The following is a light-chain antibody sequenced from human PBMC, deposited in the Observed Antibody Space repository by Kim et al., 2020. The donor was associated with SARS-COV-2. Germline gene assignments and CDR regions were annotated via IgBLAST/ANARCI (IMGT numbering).Light chain of an antibody. CDR2: AAS. J-gene: IGKJ4*01. CDR1: QGISNF. CDR3: QKYNSAPLT. Sequence: GDTAPITCRASQGISNFLAWYQQKPGKMPNLLIYAASTLASGVPSRFSGSGSETDFTLTISSLQPEDVATYYCQKYNSAPLTFGGGTKVDIK. V-gene: IGKV1-27*01.